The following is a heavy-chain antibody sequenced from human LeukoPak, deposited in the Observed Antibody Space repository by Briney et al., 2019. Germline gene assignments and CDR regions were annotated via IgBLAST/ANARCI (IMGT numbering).Heavy chain of an antibody. V-gene: IGHV4-61*02. CDR2: IYTSGST. CDR3: VSTKLRFLEWLPRMDV. Sequence: SETLSFTCTVSGGSISSGSYYWSWIRQPAGKGLEWIGRIYTSGSTNYNPSLKSRVTISVDTSKNQFSLKLSSVTAADTAVYYCVSTKLRFLEWLPRMDVWGKGTTVTVSS. D-gene: IGHD3-3*01. J-gene: IGHJ6*04. CDR1: GGSISSGSYY.